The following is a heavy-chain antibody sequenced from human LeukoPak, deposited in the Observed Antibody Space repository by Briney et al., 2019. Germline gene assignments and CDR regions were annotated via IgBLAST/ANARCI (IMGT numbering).Heavy chain of an antibody. D-gene: IGHD1-1*01. V-gene: IGHV5-51*01. Sequence: GESLKISCKGSGYSFTSYWIGWVRQMPGKGLEWMGIIYPGDSDTRYSPSFQGQVTISADKSISTAYLRWSSLKASDTAMYYCARYLAGTGISSYYFDYWGQGTLVTVSS. CDR1: GYSFTSYW. CDR2: IYPGDSDT. J-gene: IGHJ4*02. CDR3: ARYLAGTGISSYYFDY.